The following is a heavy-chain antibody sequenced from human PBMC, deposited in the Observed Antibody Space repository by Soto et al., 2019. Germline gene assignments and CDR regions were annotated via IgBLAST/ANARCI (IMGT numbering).Heavy chain of an antibody. CDR3: ARHALQNGFDL. J-gene: IGHJ4*02. V-gene: IGHV4-39*01. D-gene: IGHD2-8*01. Sequence: SETLSLTCSVSGVSISSSSHYWAWIRQAPGQGLAWIGSGYQSGNTYYNPSLRNRVAVSVDTSTNQISLRVKSVTAADTGVYFCARHALQNGFDLWGQGTPVTVSS. CDR2: GYQSGNT. CDR1: GVSISSSSHY.